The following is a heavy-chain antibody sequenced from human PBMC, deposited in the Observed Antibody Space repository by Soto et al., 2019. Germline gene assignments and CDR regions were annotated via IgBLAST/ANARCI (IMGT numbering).Heavy chain of an antibody. Sequence: QVQLVESGGGVVQPGRSLRLSCAASGFTFSSYGMHWVRQAPGKGVEWVAVISYDGSNKYYADSVKGRFTISRDNSKNRLYLQMNSLRAEDTAVYYCAKNSYYYGMDVWGQGTTVTVSS. CDR3: AKNSYYYGMDV. V-gene: IGHV3-30*18. CDR2: ISYDGSNK. CDR1: GFTFSSYG. J-gene: IGHJ6*02.